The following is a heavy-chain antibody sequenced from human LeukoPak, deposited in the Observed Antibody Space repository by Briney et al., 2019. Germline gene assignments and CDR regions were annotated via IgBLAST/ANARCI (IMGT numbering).Heavy chain of an antibody. CDR3: AFGDTSGYYIY. CDR1: GYSFTSYW. J-gene: IGHJ4*02. D-gene: IGHD3-22*01. CDR2: IDPSDSYT. V-gene: IGHV5-10-1*01. Sequence: LGESLKISCKGSGYSFTSYWISWVRQMPGKGLEWMGRIDPSDSYTNYSPSFQGHVTISAAKSISTAYLQWSSLKAPDTAMYYCAFGDTSGYYIYWGQGTLVTVSS.